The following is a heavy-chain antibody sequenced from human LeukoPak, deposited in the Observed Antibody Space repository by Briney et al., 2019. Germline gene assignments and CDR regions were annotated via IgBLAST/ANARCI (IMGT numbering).Heavy chain of an antibody. CDR1: GFPFSTYS. CDR2: ISSSDGYI. CDR3: ARVHIGRTRPSLGDY. D-gene: IGHD1-1*01. Sequence: GGSLRLSCAASGFPFSTYSMHWVRQAPGKGLEWVSFISSSDGYICYADSVKGRFTISRDNANNSLYLQMNSLRAEDTAVYYCARVHIGRTRPSLGDYWGQGTLVTVSS. J-gene: IGHJ4*02. V-gene: IGHV3-21*01.